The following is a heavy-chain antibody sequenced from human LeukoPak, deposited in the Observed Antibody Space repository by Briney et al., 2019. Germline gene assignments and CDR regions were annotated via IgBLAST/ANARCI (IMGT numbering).Heavy chain of an antibody. V-gene: IGHV4-38-2*02. J-gene: IGHJ5*02. D-gene: IGHD5-18*01. CDR3: ANSGSNYEAVS. CDR1: GSSIRTYTH. Sequence: SETLSLTCTVSGSSIRTYTHWGWIRQPPGKGLEWIGSIHHTGSTYYNPSLESRVTISIDTSKNQFSLKLSSVTAADTAFYFCANSGSNYEAVSWGQGTLVTVSS. CDR2: IHHTGST.